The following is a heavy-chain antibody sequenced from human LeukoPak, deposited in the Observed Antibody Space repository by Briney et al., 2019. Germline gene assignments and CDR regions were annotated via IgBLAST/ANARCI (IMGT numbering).Heavy chain of an antibody. V-gene: IGHV3-30-3*01. CDR3: ARVGGAAHY. Sequence: GRSLRLSCAASGFTFSSYAMHWVRQAPGKGLEWVAVISYDGSNKYYADSAKGRFTISRDNSKNTLYLQMNSLRAEDTAVYYCARVGGAAHYWGQGTLVTVSS. CDR2: ISYDGSNK. J-gene: IGHJ4*02. CDR1: GFTFSSYA. D-gene: IGHD3-16*01.